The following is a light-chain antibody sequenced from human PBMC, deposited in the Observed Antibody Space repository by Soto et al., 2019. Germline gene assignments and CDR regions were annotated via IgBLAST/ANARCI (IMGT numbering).Light chain of an antibody. Sequence: DIQMTQSPSSVSASVGDRATITCRASQSISSWLAWYQQKPGKAPKLLIYDASSLESGVPSRFSGSGSGTEFTLTISSLQPDDFATYYCQQYNSYWTFGQGTKV. CDR2: DAS. J-gene: IGKJ1*01. CDR3: QQYNSYWT. CDR1: QSISSW. V-gene: IGKV1-5*01.